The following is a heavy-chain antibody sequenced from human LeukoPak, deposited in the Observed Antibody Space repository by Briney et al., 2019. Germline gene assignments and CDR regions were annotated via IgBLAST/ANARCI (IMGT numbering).Heavy chain of an antibody. Sequence: GGSLRLSCAASGFTFSSYWMSWVRQAPGKGLEWVANIKQDGSEKFYVDSVKGRFTISRDNAKNSLYLQMNSLRAEDTAVYYCAREQSMVRGVTSFDYWGQGTLVTVSS. J-gene: IGHJ4*02. V-gene: IGHV3-7*01. CDR3: AREQSMVRGVTSFDY. D-gene: IGHD3-10*01. CDR2: IKQDGSEK. CDR1: GFTFSSYW.